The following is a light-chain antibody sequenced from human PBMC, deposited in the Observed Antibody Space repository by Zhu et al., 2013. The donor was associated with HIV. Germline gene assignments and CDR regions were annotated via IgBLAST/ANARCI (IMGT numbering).Light chain of an antibody. J-gene: IGKJ1*01. V-gene: IGKV3-20*01. CDR3: QQCGSSPWT. CDR1: QSVSSSY. Sequence: EIVLTQSPGTLSLFPGERATLSCRASQSVSSSYLAWYQQKPGQAPRILIYGASSRATGIPDRFSGRGSGTDFTLTISRLEPEDFAVYYCQQCGSSPWTFGQGTKVEIK. CDR2: GAS.